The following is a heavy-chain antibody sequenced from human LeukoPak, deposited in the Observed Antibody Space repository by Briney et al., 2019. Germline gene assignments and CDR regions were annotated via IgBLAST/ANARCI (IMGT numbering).Heavy chain of an antibody. CDR1: GFTFSNYG. CDR3: AKAYYGDR. V-gene: IGHV3-30*18. CDR2: ISDDGKTT. D-gene: IGHD4-17*01. J-gene: IGHJ5*02. Sequence: HPGGSLRLSCAASGFTFSNYGTHWVRQAPGKGLEWVAVISDDGKTTYYADSVKGRFAISRENSKNTLYLQMNSLRAEDTAVYYCAKAYYGDRWGQGTLVTVSS.